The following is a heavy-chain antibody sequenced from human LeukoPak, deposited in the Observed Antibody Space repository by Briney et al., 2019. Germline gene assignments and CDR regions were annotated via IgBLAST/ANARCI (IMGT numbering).Heavy chain of an antibody. J-gene: IGHJ4*02. CDR1: GYTFTSYY. CDR2: INPGGGST. D-gene: IGHD3-22*01. V-gene: IGHV1-46*01. Sequence: ASVKVSCKASGYTFTSYYMHWVRQAPGQGLEWIGIINPGGGSTSYAQKFQGRVTMTRDTSTSTVYMELSSLRSEDTAVYYCARDDGSGYTNRFFDYWGQGTLVTVSS. CDR3: ARDDGSGYTNRFFDY.